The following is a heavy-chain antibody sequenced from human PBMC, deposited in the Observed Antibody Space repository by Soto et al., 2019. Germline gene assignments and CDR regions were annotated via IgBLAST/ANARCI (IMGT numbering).Heavy chain of an antibody. CDR2: ISAHSETT. J-gene: IGHJ5*02. V-gene: IGHV1-18*01. CDR1: GYTFTNYG. D-gene: IGHD2-2*01. Sequence: ASVKVSCKTSGYTFTNYGITWVRQAPGQGREWMGWISAHSETTNYAPKVQGRVTMTTDTSTSTGYMELMSLRSDDTAVYYCASGGYCSSTSCYYHWFDPWGQGXLVTVSS. CDR3: ASGGYCSSTSCYYHWFDP.